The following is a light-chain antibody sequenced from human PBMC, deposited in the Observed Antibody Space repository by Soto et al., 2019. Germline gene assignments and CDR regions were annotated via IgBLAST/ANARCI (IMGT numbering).Light chain of an antibody. CDR1: QSVSSSY. CDR3: QQYCSSPRT. CDR2: GAS. Sequence: EIVLTQSPGTLSLSPGERATLSCRASQSVSSSYLAWYQQKPGQAPRLLIYGASSRATGSPDGFSGSGSGTDFTLTISRLEPDDFAVYYCQQYCSSPRTFGQGTKVESK. J-gene: IGKJ1*01. V-gene: IGKV3-20*01.